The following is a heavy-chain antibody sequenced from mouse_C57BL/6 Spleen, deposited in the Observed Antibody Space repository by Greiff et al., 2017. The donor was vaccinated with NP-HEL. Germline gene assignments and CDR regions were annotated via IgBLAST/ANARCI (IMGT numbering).Heavy chain of an antibody. CDR1: GYTFTDYE. CDR3: TRGTMIRTAFDY. CDR2: IDPETGGT. J-gene: IGHJ2*01. D-gene: IGHD2-4*01. Sequence: VQLQQSGAELVRPGASVTLSCKASGYTFTDYEMHWVKQTPVHGLEWIGAIDPETGGTAYNQKFKGKAILTADKSSSTAYMELRSLTSEDSAVYYCTRGTMIRTAFDYWGQGTTLTVSS. V-gene: IGHV1-15*01.